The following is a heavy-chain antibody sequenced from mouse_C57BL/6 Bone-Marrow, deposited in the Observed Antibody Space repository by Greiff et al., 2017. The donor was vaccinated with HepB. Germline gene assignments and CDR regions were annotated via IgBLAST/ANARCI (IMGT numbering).Heavy chain of an antibody. CDR2: ISYDGSN. J-gene: IGHJ1*03. CDR3: ARKNYGSSLYWYFDV. Sequence: EVKLEESGPGLVKPSQSLSLTCSVTGYSITSGYYWNWIRQFPGNNLEWMGYISYDGSNNYNPSLKNRISITRDTSKNQFFLKLNSVTTEDTATYYCARKNYGSSLYWYFDVWGTGTTVTVSS. D-gene: IGHD1-1*01. CDR1: GYSITSGYY. V-gene: IGHV3-6*01.